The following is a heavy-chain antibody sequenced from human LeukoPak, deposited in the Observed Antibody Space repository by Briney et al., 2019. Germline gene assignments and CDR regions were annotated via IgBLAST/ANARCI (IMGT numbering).Heavy chain of an antibody. D-gene: IGHD3-16*01. CDR1: GFSFSGYA. CDR2: ISDNGEAT. J-gene: IGHJ5*02. V-gene: IGHV3-23*01. Sequence: GGSLRLSCAASGFSFSGYAMSWVRQAPRKGLEWVSSISDNGEATYYADSVKGLFTISSDNSKNTLYLQMNTLRAEDTAVYYCAKEGLVTTFGDPWGQGTLVTVSS. CDR3: AKEGLVTTFGDP.